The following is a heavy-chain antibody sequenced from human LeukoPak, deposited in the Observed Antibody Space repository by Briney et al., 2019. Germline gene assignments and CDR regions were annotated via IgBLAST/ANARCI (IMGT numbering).Heavy chain of an antibody. CDR3: VRGGVDY. V-gene: IGHV3-74*01. Sequence: QPGGSLRLSCAASGFTFSSYWIHWVRQAPGKGLVWVSRINSDGYSTDYADSVKGRFTISRDNARNTVYLQMNSLRVEDTAVYYCVRGGVDYWGQGTLVTVSS. CDR2: INSDGYST. CDR1: GFTFSSYW. D-gene: IGHD3-16*01. J-gene: IGHJ4*02.